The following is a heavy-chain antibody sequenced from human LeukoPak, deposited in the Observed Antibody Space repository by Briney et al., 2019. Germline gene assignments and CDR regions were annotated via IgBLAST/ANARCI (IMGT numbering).Heavy chain of an antibody. V-gene: IGHV3-23*01. CDR2: ISGSGGST. Sequence: GGSLRLSCAASGFTFSSYAMSWFRQAPGKGLEWVSAISGSGGSTYYADSVKGRFTISRDNSKNTLYLQMNSLRAEDTAVYYCAKVPARLVGATSYFDYWGQGTLVTVSS. J-gene: IGHJ4*02. CDR1: GFTFSSYA. D-gene: IGHD1-26*01. CDR3: AKVPARLVGATSYFDY.